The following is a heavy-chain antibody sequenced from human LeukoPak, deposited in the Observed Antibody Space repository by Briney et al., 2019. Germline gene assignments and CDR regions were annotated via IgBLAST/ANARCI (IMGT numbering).Heavy chain of an antibody. CDR3: AGGITGTPSFDY. V-gene: IGHV3-11*04. CDR1: GFIFSDYY. D-gene: IGHD1-20*01. J-gene: IGHJ4*02. Sequence: GGSLRLSCAASGFIFSDYYMSWIRQAPGKGLEWVAYISSSGVTIYYGDSVKGRFTISRDNAKNSLYLQMNSLRADEDTAVYYCAGGITGTPSFDYWGQGTLVTVSS. CDR2: ISSSGVTI.